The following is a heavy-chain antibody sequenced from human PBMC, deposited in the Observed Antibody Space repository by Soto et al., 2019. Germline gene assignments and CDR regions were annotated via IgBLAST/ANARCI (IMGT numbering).Heavy chain of an antibody. V-gene: IGHV3-72*01. J-gene: IGHJ6*01. CDR1: GFTFSDHY. CDR2: SRNRVNSHTT. D-gene: IGHD1-26*01. CDR3: TRGLLGGAPSYTFHGMDV. Sequence: EVQLVESGGGLVQPGGSLRLSCAASGFTFSDHYMVWVRQAPGKGLEWVARSRNRVNSHTTEYAASVKGRFTISRDESKSSLYLQMNSLKIEDTAVYYCTRGLLGGAPSYTFHGMDVWGQGTTVTVSS.